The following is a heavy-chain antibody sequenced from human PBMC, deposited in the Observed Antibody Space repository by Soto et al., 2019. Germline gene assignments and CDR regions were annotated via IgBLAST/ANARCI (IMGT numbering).Heavy chain of an antibody. CDR1: GFTFSSYG. CDR3: AKDRSPPGGWYFDY. D-gene: IGHD6-19*01. J-gene: IGHJ4*02. CDR2: ISYDGSNK. Sequence: GGSLRLSCAASGFTFSSYGMHWVRQAPGKGLEWVAVISYDGSNKYYADSVKGRFTISRDNSKNTLYLQMNSLRAEDTAVYYCAKDRSPPGGWYFDYWGQGTLVTVSS. V-gene: IGHV3-30*18.